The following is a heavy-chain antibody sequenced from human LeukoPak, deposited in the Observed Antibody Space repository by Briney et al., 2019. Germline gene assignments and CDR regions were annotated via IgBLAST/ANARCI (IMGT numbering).Heavy chain of an antibody. D-gene: IGHD6-13*01. CDR2: ISGSGVST. Sequence: GGSLRLSCAASGFTFSSYAMSWVRQAPGKGLEWVSAISGSGVSTYYADSVKGRFSISRDNSKNTLHLQMNSLRAEDTALYYCAKAIAAAAFDAFDIWGQGTMVTVSS. V-gene: IGHV3-23*01. J-gene: IGHJ3*02. CDR1: GFTFSSYA. CDR3: AKAIAAAAFDAFDI.